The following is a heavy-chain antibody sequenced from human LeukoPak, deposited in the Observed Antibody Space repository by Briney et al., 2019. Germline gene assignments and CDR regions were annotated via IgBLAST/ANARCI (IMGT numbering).Heavy chain of an antibody. CDR1: GFTFSSYW. Sequence: PGGSLRLSCAASGFTFSSYWMSWVRQAPGKGLEWVANIKQDGSEKYYVDSVKGRSTISRDNAKNSLYLQMNSLRAEDTAVYYCARDRIRQFPGGAFDIWGQRTMVTVSS. J-gene: IGHJ3*02. CDR2: IKQDGSEK. D-gene: IGHD3-10*01. V-gene: IGHV3-7*01. CDR3: ARDRIRQFPGGAFDI.